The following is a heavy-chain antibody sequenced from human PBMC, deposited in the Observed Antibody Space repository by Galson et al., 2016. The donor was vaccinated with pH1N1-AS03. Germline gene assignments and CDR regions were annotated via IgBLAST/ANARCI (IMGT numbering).Heavy chain of an antibody. J-gene: IGHJ5*02. CDR3: AKDGELELIGSGINWFDP. V-gene: IGHV3-30*18. CDR1: GFTFNSYA. CDR2: ISYDGINK. Sequence: SLRPSCAASGFTFNSYAMQWVRQAPGKGLEWVAAISYDGINKYYRDSVKGRFTVSRDNSKNTLNLQMNSLRPEDTAVYYCAKDGELELIGSGINWFDPWGQGTLVTVSS. D-gene: IGHD1-7*01.